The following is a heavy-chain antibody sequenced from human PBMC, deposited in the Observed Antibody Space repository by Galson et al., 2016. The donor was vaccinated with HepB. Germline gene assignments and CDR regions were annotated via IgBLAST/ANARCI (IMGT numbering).Heavy chain of an antibody. J-gene: IGHJ2*01. CDR1: GGSISSSSHY. CDR3: ARQVSATGDWHFDL. Sequence: ETLSLTCAVSGGSISSSSHYWGWIRQPPRKGLEWFGSIFYSGSTFFDASLKSRVTIYVDTSKNHFSLRLRSVTAADTAVYYCARQVSATGDWHFDLWGRGTLVTVSS. V-gene: IGHV4-39*01. CDR2: IFYSGST. D-gene: IGHD7-27*01.